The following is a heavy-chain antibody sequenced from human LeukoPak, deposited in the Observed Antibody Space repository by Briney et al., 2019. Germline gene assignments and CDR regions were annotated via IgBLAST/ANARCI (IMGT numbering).Heavy chain of an antibody. J-gene: IGHJ4*02. CDR1: GYTFTSYG. CDR3: ARSQWLVDQGDY. Sequence: ASVKVSCKGSGYTFTSYGISWVRHAPGQGLEWMGWISAYNGNTNYAQKLQGRVTMTTDTSTSTAYMELRSLRSDDTAVYYCARSQWLVDQGDYWGQGTLVTVSS. CDR2: ISAYNGNT. V-gene: IGHV1-18*01. D-gene: IGHD6-19*01.